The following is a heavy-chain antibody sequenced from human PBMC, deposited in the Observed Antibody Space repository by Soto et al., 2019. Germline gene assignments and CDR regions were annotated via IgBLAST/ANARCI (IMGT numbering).Heavy chain of an antibody. CDR3: ARVLRGWFDP. Sequence: AETLSLTCAVSGGSITSANWWTFVRQPPGGGLEWIGEISHSGITNYTASLKSRVTMSVDNTKNDVSLKLTSVTAADTAVYYCARVLRGWFDPWGQGTPVTVSS. CDR1: GGSITSANW. CDR2: ISHSGIT. V-gene: IGHV4-4*02. J-gene: IGHJ5*02.